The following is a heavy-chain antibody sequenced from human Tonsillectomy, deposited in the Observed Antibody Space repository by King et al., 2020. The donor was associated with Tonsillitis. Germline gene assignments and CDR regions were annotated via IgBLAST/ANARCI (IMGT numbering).Heavy chain of an antibody. D-gene: IGHD5-18*01. CDR1: GFSLSTSGMC. V-gene: IGHV2-70*01. CDR3: ARSLVGYSNAYALDY. Sequence: QVTLKESGPALVKPTQTLTLTCTFSGFSLSTSGMCVSWIRQPPGKALEWLALIDWDDGKYFSTSLKTRVTISKDTPKNQVVLTMTNMDPVDTATYYCARSLVGYSNAYALDYWGQGTLVTVSS. CDR2: IDWDDGK. J-gene: IGHJ4*02.